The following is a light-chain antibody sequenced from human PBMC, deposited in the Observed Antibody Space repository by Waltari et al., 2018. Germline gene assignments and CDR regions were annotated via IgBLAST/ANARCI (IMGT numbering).Light chain of an antibody. J-gene: IGKJ1*01. V-gene: IGKV3-11*01. CDR3: QQRSNWWT. Sequence: EIVLTQSPATLSLSPGERATLSCRASQSVSSYLAWYQQKPGQDPRLLIYDASNRATRIPARFSGCGSGTDFTLTISSLEPEDFAVYYCQQRSNWWTFGQGTKVEIK. CDR1: QSVSSY. CDR2: DAS.